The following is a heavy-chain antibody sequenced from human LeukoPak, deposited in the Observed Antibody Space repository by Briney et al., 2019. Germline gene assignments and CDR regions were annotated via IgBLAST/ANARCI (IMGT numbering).Heavy chain of an antibody. D-gene: IGHD5-18*01. CDR3: ARGGGYSYGS. CDR1: GDSISSYY. Sequence: PSETLSLTCIVSGDSISSYYWSWIRQSPGKGLEWIGYIYHSGSTNYNPSLEGRITISVDTSKNQFSLKLRSVTAADTAVYYCARGGGYSYGSWGQGTLVTVSS. J-gene: IGHJ5*02. CDR2: IYHSGST. V-gene: IGHV4-59*08.